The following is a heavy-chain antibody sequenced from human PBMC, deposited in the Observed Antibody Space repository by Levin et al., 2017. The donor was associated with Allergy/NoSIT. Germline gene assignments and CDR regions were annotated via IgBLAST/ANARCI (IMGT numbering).Heavy chain of an antibody. D-gene: IGHD1-14*01. CDR3: ARGRSKGTTPGLFDY. CDR1: GYTFTGYY. CDR2: INPNSGGT. Sequence: ASVKVSCKASGYTFTGYYMHWVRQAPGQGLEWMGWINPNSGGTNYAQKFQGRVTMTRDTSISTAYMELSRLRSDDTAVYYCARGRSKGTTPGLFDYWGQGTLVTVSS. V-gene: IGHV1-2*02. J-gene: IGHJ4*02.